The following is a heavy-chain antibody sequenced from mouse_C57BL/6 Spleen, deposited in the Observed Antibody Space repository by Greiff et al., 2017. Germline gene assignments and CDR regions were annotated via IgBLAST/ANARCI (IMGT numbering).Heavy chain of an antibody. D-gene: IGHD4-1*01. Sequence: EVHLVESGGGLVKPGGSLKLSCAASGFTFSSYAMSWVRQTPEKRLEWVATISDGGSYTYYPDNVKGRFTISRDNAKNNLYLQMSHLKSEDTAMYYCARVGREDYFDYWGQGTTLTVSS. J-gene: IGHJ2*01. CDR1: GFTFSSYA. CDR3: ARVGREDYFDY. V-gene: IGHV5-4*01. CDR2: ISDGGSYT.